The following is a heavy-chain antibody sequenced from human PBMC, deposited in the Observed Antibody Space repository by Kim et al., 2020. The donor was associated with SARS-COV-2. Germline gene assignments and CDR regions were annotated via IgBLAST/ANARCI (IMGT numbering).Heavy chain of an antibody. D-gene: IGHD2-21*01. J-gene: IGHJ4*02. CDR2: STK. Sequence: STKYYTVSVKGSFTISRDNAKNSLYLQMNSLRAEDAAVYYCARVLCAQVHWGQGTLVTVSS. CDR3: ARVLCAQVH. V-gene: IGHV3-48*03.